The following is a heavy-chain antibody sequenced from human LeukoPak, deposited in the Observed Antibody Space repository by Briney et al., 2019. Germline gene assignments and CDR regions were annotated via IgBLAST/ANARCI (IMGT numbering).Heavy chain of an antibody. J-gene: IGHJ4*02. CDR3: TRDGGSFCDFDY. Sequence: GGSLRLSCVASGFSFRNYAIPWVRQAPGKGLEYVSVINTDGRITYYADSVKGRFTISRDNSKNTVYLQMGSLRGEDMAVYYCTRDGGSFCDFDYWGQGALVTVSS. V-gene: IGHV3-64*02. CDR2: INTDGRIT. D-gene: IGHD1-26*01. CDR1: GFSFRNYA.